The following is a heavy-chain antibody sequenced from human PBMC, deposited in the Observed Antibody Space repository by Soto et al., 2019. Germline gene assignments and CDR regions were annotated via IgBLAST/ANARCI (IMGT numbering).Heavy chain of an antibody. CDR3: ARDWLVPTASPL. CDR2: ISYDGSNSI. Sequence: GGSLRLSCAASGFTFSSYGMHWVRQAPGKGLEWVAVISYDGSNSIYYADSVKGRFTISRDNAKNSLYLQMNILRAEDTAVYYCARDWLVPTASPLWGQGTLVTVSS. V-gene: IGHV3-30*03. CDR1: GFTFSSYG. J-gene: IGHJ4*02. D-gene: IGHD2-2*01.